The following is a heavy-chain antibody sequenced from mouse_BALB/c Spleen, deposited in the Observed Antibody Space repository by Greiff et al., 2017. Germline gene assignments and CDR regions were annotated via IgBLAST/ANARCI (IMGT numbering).Heavy chain of an antibody. V-gene: IGHV5-4*02. J-gene: IGHJ4*01. CDR3: ARGYYYAMDY. CDR2: ISDGGSYT. Sequence: EVKLMASGGGLVKPGGSLKLSCAASGFTFSDYYMYWVRQTPEKRLEWVATISDGGSYTYYPDSVKGRFTISRDNAKNNLYLQMSSLKSEDTAMYYCARGYYYAMDYWGQGTSVTVSS. CDR1: GFTFSDYY.